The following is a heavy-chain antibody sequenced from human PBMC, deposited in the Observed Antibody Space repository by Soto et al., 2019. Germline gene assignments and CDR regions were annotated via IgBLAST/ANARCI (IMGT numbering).Heavy chain of an antibody. D-gene: IGHD3-22*01. V-gene: IGHV1-8*01. J-gene: IGHJ2*01. CDR1: GYTFTSYD. CDR2: MNPNSGNT. Sequence: QVQLVQSGAEVKKPGASVKVSCKASGYTFTSYDINWVRQATGQGLEWMGWMNPNSGNTGYAQKFQGRVTMTRNTAISTAYMELSSLRSEDTAVYYCARVTYHLDSSGYPNTGSLYWYFDLWGRGTLVTVSS. CDR3: ARVTYHLDSSGYPNTGSLYWYFDL.